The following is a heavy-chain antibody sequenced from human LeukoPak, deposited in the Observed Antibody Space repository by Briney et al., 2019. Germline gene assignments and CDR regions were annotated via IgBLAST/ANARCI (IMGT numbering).Heavy chain of an antibody. CDR1: GGSISSGSYY. Sequence: SETLSLTCTVSGGSISSGSYYWSWIRQPAGKGLEWIGRIYTSGSTNYNPSLKSRVTISVDTSKNQFSLKLSSVTAADTAVYYCARVLSRYYYYYMDVWGKGTTVTVSS. CDR3: ARVLSRYYYYYMDV. D-gene: IGHD3-3*02. V-gene: IGHV4-61*02. J-gene: IGHJ6*03. CDR2: IYTSGST.